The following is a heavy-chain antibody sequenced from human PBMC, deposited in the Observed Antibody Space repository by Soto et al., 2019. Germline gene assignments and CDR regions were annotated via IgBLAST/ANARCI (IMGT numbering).Heavy chain of an antibody. CDR3: ARGGSSRTAFDY. CDR1: GGSISSGDYY. Sequence: TSETLSLTCTVSGGSISSGDYYWSWIRQPPWKGLEWIGYIYYSGSTYYNPSLKSRVTISVDTSKNQFSLKLSSVTAADTAVYYCARGGSSRTAFDYWGQGXLVTVYS. J-gene: IGHJ4*02. D-gene: IGHD6-13*01. V-gene: IGHV4-30-4*01. CDR2: IYYSGST.